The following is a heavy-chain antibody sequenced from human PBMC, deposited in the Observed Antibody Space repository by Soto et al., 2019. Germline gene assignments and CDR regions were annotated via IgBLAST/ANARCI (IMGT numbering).Heavy chain of an antibody. CDR1: GFTFSSYA. CDR2: ISYDGSNK. J-gene: IGHJ4*02. V-gene: IGHV3-30-3*01. Sequence: ESGGGVVQPGRSLRLSCAASGFTFSSYAMHWVRQAPGKGLEWVAVISYDGSNKYYADSVKGRFTISRDNSKNTLYLQMNSLRAEDTAVYYCARGPGLMVYDATFDYWGQGTLVTVSS. D-gene: IGHD2-8*01. CDR3: ARGPGLMVYDATFDY.